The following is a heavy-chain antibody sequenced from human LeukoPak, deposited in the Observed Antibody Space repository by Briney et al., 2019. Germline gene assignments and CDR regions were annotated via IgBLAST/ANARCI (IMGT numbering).Heavy chain of an antibody. CDR2: IFSNGDST. J-gene: IGHJ4*02. Sequence: GGSLRLSCSAPGFTFSSYAMHWVRQAPGEGLEYVSAIFSNGDSTYYADSVKGRFTISRDNSKNTLYLQMSSLRAEDTAVYYCVKGIAAAGTFDYWGQGTLVTVSS. V-gene: IGHV3-64D*09. CDR3: VKGIAAAGTFDY. CDR1: GFTFSSYA. D-gene: IGHD6-13*01.